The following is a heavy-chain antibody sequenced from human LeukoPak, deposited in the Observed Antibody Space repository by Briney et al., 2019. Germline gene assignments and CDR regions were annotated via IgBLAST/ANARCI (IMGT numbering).Heavy chain of an antibody. D-gene: IGHD5-24*01. CDR3: AARRDGYNM. CDR1: GFTFSSYW. Sequence: PGGSLRLSCAASGFTFSSYWMSWVRQAPGKGLECVANIKQDGSETYYVDSVKGRFTISRDNAKNLLYLQMNSMRAEDTAVYYCAARRDGYNMWGQGTLVTVSS. CDR2: IKQDGSET. V-gene: IGHV3-7*01. J-gene: IGHJ4*02.